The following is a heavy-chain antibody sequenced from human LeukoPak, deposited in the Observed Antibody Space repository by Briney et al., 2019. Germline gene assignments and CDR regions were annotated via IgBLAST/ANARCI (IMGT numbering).Heavy chain of an antibody. CDR2: ISSSGSTI. D-gene: IGHD6-19*01. Sequence: PGGSLRLSCAASGFTFSDYYMSWIRQAPGKGLEWVSYISSSGSTIYYADSVKGRFTISRDNAKNSLYLQMNSLRAEDTAVYYCARTYSSCWYSLDAFDIWGQGTMVTVSS. CDR1: GFTFSDYY. CDR3: ARTYSSCWYSLDAFDI. V-gene: IGHV3-11*01. J-gene: IGHJ3*02.